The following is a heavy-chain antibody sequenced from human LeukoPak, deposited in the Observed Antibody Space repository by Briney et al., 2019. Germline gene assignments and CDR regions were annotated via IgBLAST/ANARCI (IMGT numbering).Heavy chain of an antibody. Sequence: SVTLSLTCTVSGGSISPYYWNWIRQPPGKGLEWIGYIYYSGSADYNPALKSRVTISVDTSKNQISLKLSSVTAADTAVYYCARGGYSYGYETYYFDYWGQGTLVTVSS. V-gene: IGHV4-59*01. D-gene: IGHD5-18*01. CDR1: GGSISPYY. J-gene: IGHJ4*02. CDR2: IYYSGSA. CDR3: ARGGYSYGYETYYFDY.